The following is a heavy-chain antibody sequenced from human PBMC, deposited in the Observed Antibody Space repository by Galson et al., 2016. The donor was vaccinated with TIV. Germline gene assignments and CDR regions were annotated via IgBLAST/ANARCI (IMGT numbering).Heavy chain of an antibody. D-gene: IGHD2/OR15-2a*01. CDR1: GVTFSSYA. V-gene: IGHV1-69*13. CDR2: LIPMFGIT. J-gene: IGHJ6*03. CDR3: ARSNSYNVYYMAV. Sequence: SVKVSCKASGVTFSSYAISWVRQAPGQGLEWMGGLIPMFGITNYAQRFQGRVTITADGSTSTAYMELSSLRSEDTAVYYGARSNSYNVYYMAVWGQGTTVTVSS.